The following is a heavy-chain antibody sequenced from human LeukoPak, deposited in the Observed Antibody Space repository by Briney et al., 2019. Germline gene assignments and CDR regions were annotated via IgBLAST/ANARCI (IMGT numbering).Heavy chain of an antibody. Sequence: EPGPTLMIPTQTPTLTCTIYGFSLTPQAPGKGWICQPPSTDLGWLALISCADDKRYSPSLKSRITILKEPSKNQMVHTMTNMYPVDTATYDCAHRRFPAYGSGSQINWFHPWGRGTLVTVSS. CDR3: AHRRFPAYGSGSQINWFHP. CDR1: GFSLTPQAPG. D-gene: IGHD3-10*01. J-gene: IGHJ5*02. V-gene: IGHV2-5*02. CDR2: ISCADDK.